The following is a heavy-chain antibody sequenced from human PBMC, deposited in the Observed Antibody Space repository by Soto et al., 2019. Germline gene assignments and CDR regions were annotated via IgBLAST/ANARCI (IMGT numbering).Heavy chain of an antibody. J-gene: IGHJ4*02. Sequence: GESLKISCKGSGYSFTSYWIGWVRQMPGKGLEWMGIIYPGDSDTRYSPSFQGQVTISADKSISTAYLQWSSLKASDTAMYYCASRSGYDVWDYYFDYWGQGTLVTVSS. D-gene: IGHD5-12*01. CDR2: IYPGDSDT. CDR1: GYSFTSYW. V-gene: IGHV5-51*01. CDR3: ASRSGYDVWDYYFDY.